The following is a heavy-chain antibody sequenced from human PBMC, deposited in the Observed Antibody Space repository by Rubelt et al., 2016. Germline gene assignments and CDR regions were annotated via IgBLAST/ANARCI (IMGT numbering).Heavy chain of an antibody. V-gene: IGHV3-48*04. D-gene: IGHD6-19*01. CDR1: GFTFSSYS. CDR2: ISTSGSNL. J-gene: IGHJ4*02. Sequence: EVQLVESGGGLVQPGGSLRLSCVASGFTFSSYSMNWVRQVPGKGLEWVAHISTSGSNLYYADSVKGRFTIYRDNAKNSLYLTIDSLRAEDTAVFYCARNGAGAVAADCWGQGTLVTVSS. CDR3: ARNGAGAVAADC.